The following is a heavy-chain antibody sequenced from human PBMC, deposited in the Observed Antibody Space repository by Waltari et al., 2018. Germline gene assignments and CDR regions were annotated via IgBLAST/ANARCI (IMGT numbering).Heavy chain of an antibody. CDR3: ARGPGADYDFWSGYYRDDAFDI. D-gene: IGHD3-3*01. Sequence: QVQLQESGPGLVKPSETLALTCTVSGGSISSYYWSWIRQPAGQGLAGIGRIYTSGSTHYNPSLMSRVTMSVDSSKNQFSLKLSSVTAADTAVYYCARGPGADYDFWSGYYRDDAFDIWGQGTMVTVSS. CDR2: IYTSGST. J-gene: IGHJ3*02. V-gene: IGHV4-4*07. CDR1: GGSISSYY.